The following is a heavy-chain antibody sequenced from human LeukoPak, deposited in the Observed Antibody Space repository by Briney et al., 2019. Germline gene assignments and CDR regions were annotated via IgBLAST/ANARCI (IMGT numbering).Heavy chain of an antibody. CDR2: IYSTGTYI. CDR3: ARTGSTWSFDY. CDR1: GITFSTYS. J-gene: IGHJ4*02. D-gene: IGHD6-13*01. Sequence: PGGSLRLSCAVSGITFSTYSMNWVRQAPGKGLEWVSSIYSTGTYIYYADSVKGRFTISRDNAKKSLYLQMNSLRAEDTAVYYCARTGSTWSFDYWGQGTLVTVSS. V-gene: IGHV3-21*01.